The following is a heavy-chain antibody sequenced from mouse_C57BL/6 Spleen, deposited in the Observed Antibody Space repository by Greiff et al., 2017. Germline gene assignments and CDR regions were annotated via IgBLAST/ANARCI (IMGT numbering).Heavy chain of an antibody. CDR1: GYTFTDYY. Sequence: QVHVKQSGPELVKPGASVKISCKASGYTFTDYYINWVKQRPGQGLEWIGWIYPGSGNTKYNEKFKGKATLTVDTSSSTAYMQLSSLTSEDSAVYFCARDHGSSYYYAMDYWGQGTSVTVSS. CDR2: IYPGSGNT. CDR3: ARDHGSSYYYAMDY. D-gene: IGHD1-1*01. J-gene: IGHJ4*01. V-gene: IGHV1-84*01.